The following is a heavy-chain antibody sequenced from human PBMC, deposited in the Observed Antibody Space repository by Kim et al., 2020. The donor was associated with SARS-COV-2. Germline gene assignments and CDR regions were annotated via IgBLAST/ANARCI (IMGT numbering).Heavy chain of an antibody. V-gene: IGHV4-38-2*02. Sequence: SETLSLTCTVSGYSISSGYYWGWIRQPPGKGLEWIGSIYHSGSTYYNPSLKSRVTISVDTSKNQFSLKLSSVTAADTAVYYCARDDGSGAYDAFDIWGQG. J-gene: IGHJ3*02. CDR1: GYSISSGYY. D-gene: IGHD3-10*01. CDR3: ARDDGSGAYDAFDI. CDR2: IYHSGST.